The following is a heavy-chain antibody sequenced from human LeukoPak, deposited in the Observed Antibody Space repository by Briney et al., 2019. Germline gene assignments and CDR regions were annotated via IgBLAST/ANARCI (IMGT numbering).Heavy chain of an antibody. Sequence: PGGSLRLSCAASGFTFSSYAMSWVRQAPGKGLEWVSYISSSSSTIYYADSVKGRFTISRDNAKNSLYLQMNSLRAEDTAVYYCARDRGYYYMDVWGKGTTVTVSS. J-gene: IGHJ6*03. CDR3: ARDRGYYYMDV. CDR2: ISSSSSTI. V-gene: IGHV3-48*01. CDR1: GFTFSSYA.